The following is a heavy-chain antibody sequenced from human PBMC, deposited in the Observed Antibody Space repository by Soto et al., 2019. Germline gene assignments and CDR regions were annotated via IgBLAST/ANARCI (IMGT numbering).Heavy chain of an antibody. CDR3: AKDHGQLWFNPYGY. CDR2: ISGSGGST. CDR1: GFTFSSYA. V-gene: IGHV3-23*01. D-gene: IGHD5-18*01. J-gene: IGHJ4*02. Sequence: GGSLRLSCAASGFTFSSYAMSWVRQAPGKGLEWVSAISGSGGSTYYADSVKGRFTISRDNSKNTLYLQMNSLRAEDTAVYYCAKDHGQLWFNPYGYWGQGTLVTVSS.